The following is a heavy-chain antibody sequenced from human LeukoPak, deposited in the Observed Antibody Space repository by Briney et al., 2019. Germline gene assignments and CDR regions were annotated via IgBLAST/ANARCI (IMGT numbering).Heavy chain of an antibody. Sequence: ASVKVSCKASGYTFTGYYMHWVRQAPGQGLEWMGWMNPSSGNTGYAQKFQGRVTMTRNTSISTAYMELSSLRSEDTAVYYCAPQNWGPGPVGYWGQGTLVTVSS. D-gene: IGHD7-27*01. CDR3: APQNWGPGPVGY. V-gene: IGHV1-8*02. CDR2: MNPSSGNT. CDR1: GYTFTGYY. J-gene: IGHJ4*02.